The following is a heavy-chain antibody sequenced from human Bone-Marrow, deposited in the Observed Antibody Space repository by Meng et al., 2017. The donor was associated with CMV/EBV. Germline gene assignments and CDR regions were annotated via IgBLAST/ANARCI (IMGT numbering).Heavy chain of an antibody. CDR1: GFTFSDYY. Sequence: GESLKISCAASGFTFSDYYMSWIRQAPGKGLEWVSYISSSGSTIYYADSVKGRFTISRDNAKNSLYLQMNSLRAEDTAEYYCARDPSAPQYYYGMDVWGQGTTVTVSS. CDR2: ISSSGSTI. V-gene: IGHV3-11*04. J-gene: IGHJ6*02. CDR3: ARDPSAPQYYYGMDV.